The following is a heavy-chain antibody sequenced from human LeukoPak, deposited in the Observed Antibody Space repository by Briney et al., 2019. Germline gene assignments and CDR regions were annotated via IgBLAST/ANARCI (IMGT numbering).Heavy chain of an antibody. CDR1: GGSISSYY. V-gene: IGHV4-59*01. J-gene: IGHJ5*02. Sequence: SETLSLTCTVSGGSISSYYWSWIRQPPGKGLEWIGYIYYSGSTNYNPSLKSRVTISVDTSKNQFSLKLNSVTAADTAVYYCASSSWYGWSDPWGQGTLVTVSS. CDR2: IYYSGST. D-gene: IGHD6-13*01. CDR3: ASSSWYGWSDP.